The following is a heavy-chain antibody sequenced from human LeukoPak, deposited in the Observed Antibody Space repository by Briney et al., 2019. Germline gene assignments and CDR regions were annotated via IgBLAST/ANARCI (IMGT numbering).Heavy chain of an antibody. CDR3: GRESRIVGTTSVWYYFDY. CDR1: GGSISSYY. V-gene: IGHV4-4*07. CDR2: IYNSEST. J-gene: IGHJ4*02. D-gene: IGHD1-26*01. Sequence: SETLSLTCTVSGGSISSYYWSWIRQPAGKGLEWIGHIYNSESTNYNPSLKGRVTMSVATSKNQFSLHLSSVTAADTAVYFCGRESRIVGTTSVWYYFDYWGQGTLVTVSS.